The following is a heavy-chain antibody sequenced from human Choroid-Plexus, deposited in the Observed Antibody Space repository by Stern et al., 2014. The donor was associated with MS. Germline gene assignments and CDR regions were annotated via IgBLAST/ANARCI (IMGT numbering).Heavy chain of an antibody. Sequence: VQLVESGGGVVQPGRTLSLSCVASGFTFGSCAMHWVRQAPGKGLEWGAGVSYDGSNKYYADSVKGRFTISRDNSQNTLYMQMSSLRPEDTAVYYCAKDRQYLTYFFDHWGQGSLVTVSS. CDR3: AKDRQYLTYFFDH. D-gene: IGHD2/OR15-2a*01. CDR1: GFTFGSCA. J-gene: IGHJ5*02. V-gene: IGHV3-30*18. CDR2: VSYDGSNK.